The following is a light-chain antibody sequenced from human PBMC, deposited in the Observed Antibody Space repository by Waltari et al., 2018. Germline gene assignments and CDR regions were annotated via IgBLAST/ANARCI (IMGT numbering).Light chain of an antibody. J-gene: IGLJ1*01. CDR2: EVN. CDR1: SSHAGRYNY. Sequence: QSAPTQPPSASGSPGQSVTLSCTATSSHAGRYNYAPWYQQPPGKAPKLMICEVNERPSGVPDRFSGSKSGNTASLTVSGLQAEDEADYYCSSYAGSNYYVFGTGTKVTVL. V-gene: IGLV2-8*01. CDR3: SSYAGSNYYV.